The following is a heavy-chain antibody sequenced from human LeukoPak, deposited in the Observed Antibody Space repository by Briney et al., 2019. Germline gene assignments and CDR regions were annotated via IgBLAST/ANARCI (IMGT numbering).Heavy chain of an antibody. CDR2: ISSGGSDT. CDR3: AKPSPGGNHFDY. Sequence: GGSLRLSCAASGFTFSSYEMNWVRQAPGKGPEWVSGISSGGSDTFYADSVKGRFTILRDTSKNTLYLQMNSLRADDTALYYCAKPSPGGNHFDYWGQGTLVTVSS. V-gene: IGHV3-23*01. J-gene: IGHJ4*02. D-gene: IGHD4-23*01. CDR1: GFTFSSYE.